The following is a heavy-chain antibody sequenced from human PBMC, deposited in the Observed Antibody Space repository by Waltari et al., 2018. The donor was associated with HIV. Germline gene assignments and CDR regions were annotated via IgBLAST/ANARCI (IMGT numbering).Heavy chain of an antibody. V-gene: IGHV4-4*02. CDR1: GGSIKSSKW. J-gene: IGHJ4*02. D-gene: IGHD4-17*01. CDR2: IHHSGNV. CDR3: ARLRDYGDYGHYDF. Sequence: QVQLQESGPGLVRPSGTLFLTCGVTGGSIKSSKWWSWVRQPPGKGLEWIGDIHHSGNVNYNVSLKSRVAFSVDRSKSHFSLNLTSVTTADTATYFCARLRDYGDYGHYDFWGRGTLVVVSP.